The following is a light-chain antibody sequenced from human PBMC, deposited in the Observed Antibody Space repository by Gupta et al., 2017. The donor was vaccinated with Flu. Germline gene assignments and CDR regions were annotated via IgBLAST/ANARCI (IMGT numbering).Light chain of an antibody. V-gene: IGLV1-51*02. CDR2: ENN. Sequence: SNVWNNYVSCYLQRPGRAPTRLIYENNKRPPWVPDDCSGGKSFGAATVVITRLQPGDDADYHCGAEDSRCNIYVFGGGTRLTVL. CDR1: SNVWNNY. CDR3: GAEDSRCNIYV. J-gene: IGLJ3*02.